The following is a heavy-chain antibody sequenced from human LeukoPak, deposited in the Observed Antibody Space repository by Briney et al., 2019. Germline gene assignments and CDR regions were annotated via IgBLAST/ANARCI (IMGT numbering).Heavy chain of an antibody. CDR3: ARELHVERDDY. D-gene: IGHD1-1*01. Sequence: ASVEVSCKASGFVFTSYGFTWVRQAPGQGLEWMGWISANDGKTHYPEKHQGRVTMSTDTVTSTAYMELRSLRSDDTAVYYCARELHVERDDYWGQGTLVTVSS. J-gene: IGHJ4*02. CDR1: GFVFTSYG. V-gene: IGHV1-18*01. CDR2: ISANDGKT.